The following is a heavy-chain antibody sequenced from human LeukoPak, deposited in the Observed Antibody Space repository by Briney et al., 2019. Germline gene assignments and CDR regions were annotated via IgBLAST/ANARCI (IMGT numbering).Heavy chain of an antibody. CDR3: ARGATPVAGAGPYYYYGMDV. CDR2: INPSGGST. J-gene: IGHJ6*02. V-gene: IGHV1-46*01. D-gene: IGHD6-19*01. CDR1: GDSFTSYY. Sequence: GASVKVSCKASGDSFTSYYMHWVRQALGQGLEWLGIINPSGGSTSYAQKFQGRVTMTRDTSTSTLYMELSSLRSEDTAVYYCARGATPVAGAGPYYYYGMDVWGQGTTVTVSS.